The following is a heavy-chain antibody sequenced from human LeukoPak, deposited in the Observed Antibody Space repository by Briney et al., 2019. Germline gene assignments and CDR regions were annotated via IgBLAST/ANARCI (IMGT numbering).Heavy chain of an antibody. CDR2: ISGSGGST. CDR3: AKGRNYKCWSGYDY. V-gene: IGHV3-23*01. J-gene: IGHJ4*01. Sequence: PGGSLRLSCAASGFTFSSYAMSWVRQAPGKGLEWVSAISGSGGSTYYADSVKGRFTISRDNSKNTLYLQMNSLRAEDTAVYYLAKGRNYKCWSGYDYWGQGTMVTVSS. D-gene: IGHD3-3*01. CDR1: GFTFSSYA.